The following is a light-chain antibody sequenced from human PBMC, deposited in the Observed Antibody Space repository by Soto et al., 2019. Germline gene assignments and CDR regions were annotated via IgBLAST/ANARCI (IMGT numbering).Light chain of an antibody. CDR2: DVS. V-gene: IGLV2-14*01. CDR1: SIDVGGYNY. J-gene: IGLJ1*01. CDR3: SSYTSSPYV. Sequence: QYVLTQPASVSGCPGQSITISCTGTSIDVGGYNYVSWYQQHPGKAPKLMIYDVSNRPSGVSNRFSGSKSGNTASLTISGLQAEDEADYYCSSYTSSPYVFGTGTKVTVL.